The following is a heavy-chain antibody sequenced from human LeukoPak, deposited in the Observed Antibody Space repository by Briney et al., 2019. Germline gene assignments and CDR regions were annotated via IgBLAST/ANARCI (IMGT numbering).Heavy chain of an antibody. CDR3: ARGSGTTSDYYYMDV. V-gene: IGHV4-4*07. CDR1: GGSISGYY. Sequence: PSETLSLTCTVSGGSISGYYWSWIRQPAGKGQEWIGRIYTSGSTNYNPSLKSRVTMSVDTSKNQFSLKLSSVTAADTAVYYCARGSGTTSDYYYMDVWGKGTTVTVSS. D-gene: IGHD1-7*01. J-gene: IGHJ6*03. CDR2: IYTSGST.